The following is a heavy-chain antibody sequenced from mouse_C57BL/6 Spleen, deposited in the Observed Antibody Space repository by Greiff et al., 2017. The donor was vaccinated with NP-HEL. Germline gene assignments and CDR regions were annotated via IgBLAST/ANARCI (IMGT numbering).Heavy chain of an antibody. CDR3: TRYGYVAYWYFDV. CDR2: IDPETGGT. Sequence: VQLQQSGAELVRPGASVTLSCKASGYTFTDYEMHWVKQTPVHGLEWIGAIDPETGGTAYNQKFKGKAILTADKSSSTAYMELRSLTSEDSAVYYCTRYGYVAYWYFDVWGTGTTVTVSS. D-gene: IGHD2-2*01. CDR1: GYTFTDYE. V-gene: IGHV1-15*01. J-gene: IGHJ1*03.